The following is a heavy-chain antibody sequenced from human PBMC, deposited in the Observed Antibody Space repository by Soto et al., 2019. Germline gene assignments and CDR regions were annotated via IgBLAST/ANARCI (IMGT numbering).Heavy chain of an antibody. J-gene: IGHJ4*02. CDR1: GGSISSYY. CDR2: IYYSGST. Sequence: SETLSLTCTVSGGSISSYYWSWIRQPPGKGLEWIGYIYYSGSTNYNPSLKSRVTISVDTSKNQFSLKLSSVTAADTAVYYCARAAAYTLGPSDYWGQGTLVTVSS. CDR3: ARAAAYTLGPSDY. V-gene: IGHV4-59*01. D-gene: IGHD1-1*01.